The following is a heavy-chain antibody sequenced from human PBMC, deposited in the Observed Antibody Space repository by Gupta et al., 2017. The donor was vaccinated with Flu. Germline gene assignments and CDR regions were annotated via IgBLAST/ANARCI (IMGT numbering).Heavy chain of an antibody. CDR1: FDFSSYT. CDR2: VSSSSRTI. Sequence: FDFSSYTMNWVRQVPGKGLEWVSYVSSSSRTIYYADSVKGRFTISRDNAKTSLYLQMNSLTVEDTAVYYCARGFLTADFDYWGQGTLGTVSP. J-gene: IGHJ4*02. D-gene: IGHD7-27*01. V-gene: IGHV3-48*01. CDR3: ARGFLTADFDY.